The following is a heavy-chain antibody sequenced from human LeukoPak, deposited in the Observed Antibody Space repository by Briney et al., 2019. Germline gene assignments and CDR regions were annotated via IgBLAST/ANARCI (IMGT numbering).Heavy chain of an antibody. CDR3: AGRLGGGWFLY. D-gene: IGHD7-27*01. CDR1: GYSFITFD. Sequence: GASVKVSCKASGYSFITFDFSWVRQAPGQGLEWMGWISVYTRNTHYAQKFQDRVTMTTDPSTSTAYMELRSLRSDDTAVYYCAGRLGGGWFLYWGQGTLVTVSS. V-gene: IGHV1-18*01. CDR2: ISVYTRNT. J-gene: IGHJ4*02.